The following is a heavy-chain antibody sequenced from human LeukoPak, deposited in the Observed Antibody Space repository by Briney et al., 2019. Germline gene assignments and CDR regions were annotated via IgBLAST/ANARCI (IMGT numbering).Heavy chain of an antibody. D-gene: IGHD2-21*01. CDR1: GGSISSGGYY. CDR2: IYYSGST. Sequence: SETLSLTCTVSGGSISSGGYYWSWIRQHPGKGLEWIGYIYYSGSTYYNPSLKSRVTISVDTSKNQFSLKLSSVTAADTAVYYCASLTWGGAAPWYWGQGTLVTVSS. CDR3: ASLTWGGAAPWY. V-gene: IGHV4-31*03. J-gene: IGHJ4*02.